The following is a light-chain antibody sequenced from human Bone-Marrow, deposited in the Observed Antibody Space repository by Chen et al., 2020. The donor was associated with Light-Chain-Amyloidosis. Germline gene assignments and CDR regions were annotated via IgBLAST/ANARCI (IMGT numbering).Light chain of an antibody. CDR3: QVWDRSSDRPV. Sequence: SYVLTHPSPVSVAPGQTATFPCGGNNIGSTSVNWYQQTPGQAPLLVVYDDSDRPSGIPERLSGSNSGNTATLTISRVEAGDEADYYCQVWDRSSDRPVFGGGTKLTVL. CDR2: DDS. J-gene: IGLJ3*02. CDR1: NIGSTS. V-gene: IGLV3-21*02.